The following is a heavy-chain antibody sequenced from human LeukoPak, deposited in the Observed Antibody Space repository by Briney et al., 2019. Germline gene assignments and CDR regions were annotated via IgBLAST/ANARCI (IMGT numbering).Heavy chain of an antibody. CDR1: GVSIGRYY. V-gene: IGHV4-59*01. Sequence: SGTLSLTCTVSGVSIGRYYWSWIRQSPGKGLEWIEHIYYNGITNSNLSLKSRVTISVNTSKNQFSLRLSSVTAADTAVYYCARDATFLARAFDIWGQGTLVTVSS. CDR3: ARDATFLARAFDI. J-gene: IGHJ3*02. CDR2: IYYNGIT. D-gene: IGHD2/OR15-2a*01.